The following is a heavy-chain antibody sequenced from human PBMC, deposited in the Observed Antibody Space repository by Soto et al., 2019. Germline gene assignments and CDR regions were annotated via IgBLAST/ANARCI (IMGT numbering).Heavy chain of an antibody. CDR2: IIPIFGTA. D-gene: IGHD2-2*01. CDR1: GGTFSSYA. J-gene: IGHJ6*02. CDR3: ARGGPDIVLVPAAMSFGWYYYYGMDV. V-gene: IGHV1-69*12. Sequence: QVQLVQSGAEVKKPGSSVKVSCKASGGTFSSYAISWVRQAPGQGLEWMGGIIPIFGTANYAQKFQGRVTITADESTSTDYMELSSLRSEDTAVYYCARGGPDIVLVPAAMSFGWYYYYGMDVWGQGTTVTVSS.